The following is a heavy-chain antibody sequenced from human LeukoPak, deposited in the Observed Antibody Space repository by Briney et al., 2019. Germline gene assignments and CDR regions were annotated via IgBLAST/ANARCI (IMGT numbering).Heavy chain of an antibody. D-gene: IGHD1-26*01. CDR3: ARVGGSFDY. CDR1: GASLSSTTYY. J-gene: IGHJ4*02. Sequence: PSETLSLTCTVSGASLSSTTYYWGWIRQPPGKGLEWIGSIYYSGSTYYNPSLKSRVTISVDTSKNQFSLKLSSVTAADTAVYYCARVGGSFDYWGQGTLVTVSS. CDR2: IYYSGST. V-gene: IGHV4-39*07.